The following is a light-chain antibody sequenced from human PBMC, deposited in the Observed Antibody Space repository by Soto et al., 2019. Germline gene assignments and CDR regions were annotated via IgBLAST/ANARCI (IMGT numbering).Light chain of an antibody. CDR1: QAISTW. V-gene: IGKV1D-12*01. CDR2: AAS. Sequence: DIQMTQSPSSVSASVGDRVNITCRASQAISTWLAWYQQKPGKAPKLLIYAASNLQTGVPSRFSGSGSGTDFTLTISSLQHEDFATYYCQQANSFPRTFGQGTKVEIK. CDR3: QQANSFPRT. J-gene: IGKJ1*01.